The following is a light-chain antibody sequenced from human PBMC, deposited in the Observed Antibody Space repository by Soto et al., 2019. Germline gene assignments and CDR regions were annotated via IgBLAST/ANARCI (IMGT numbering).Light chain of an antibody. CDR3: QSYDSSLTVV. CDR2: EDN. Sequence: NFMLTQSHSVSESPGKTVTISCTRSSGSIASNYVQWYQQRPGSAPTTVIYEDNQRPSGVPDRFSGSIDSSSNSASLTISGLKTEDEADYYCQSYDSSLTVVFGGGTKLTVL. J-gene: IGLJ2*01. V-gene: IGLV6-57*04. CDR1: SGSIASNY.